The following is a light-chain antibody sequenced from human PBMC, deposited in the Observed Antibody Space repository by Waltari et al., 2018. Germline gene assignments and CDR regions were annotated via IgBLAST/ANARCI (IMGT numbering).Light chain of an antibody. J-gene: IGLJ3*02. CDR3: ISYKVNNTWV. CDR2: DVN. V-gene: IGLV2-14*03. Sequence: SALTQPASVSGSPGRSITISCTGTNSDIGTYLYVTWYQQHPDKAPKRIIYDVNKRPSGFSGRFSCSKSVNTASLTISVLQAGDEADYYCISYKVNNTWVFGVGTYGTVL. CDR1: NSDIGTYLY.